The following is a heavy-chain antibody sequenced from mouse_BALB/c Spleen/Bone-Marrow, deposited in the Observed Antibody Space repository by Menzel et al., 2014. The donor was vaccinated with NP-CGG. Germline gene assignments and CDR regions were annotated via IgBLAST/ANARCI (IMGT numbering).Heavy chain of an antibody. V-gene: IGHV1-9*01. J-gene: IGHJ3*01. CDR3: ARKGNYPAWFAY. CDR2: ILPGSGST. Sequence: QVQLQQSGAELMKPGASVKISCKATGYTFSSYWIEWVKQRPGRGLEWIGEILPGSGSTNYNEKFKGKATFTADTSSNTAYMQLSSLTSEDSAVYYCARKGNYPAWFAYWGQGTLVTVSA. D-gene: IGHD2-1*01. CDR1: GYTFSSYW.